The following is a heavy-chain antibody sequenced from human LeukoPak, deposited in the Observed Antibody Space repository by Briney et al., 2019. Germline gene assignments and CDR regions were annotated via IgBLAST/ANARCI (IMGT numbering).Heavy chain of an antibody. CDR3: ARNKEWELLVRY. J-gene: IGHJ4*02. CDR2: IYSGGST. Sequence: GGSLRLSCAASGFTVSSNYMSWVRQAPGKGLEWVSVIYSGGSTYYADSVKGRFTTSRDNSKNTLYLQMNSLRAEDTAVYYCARNKEWELLVRYWGQGTLVTVSS. D-gene: IGHD1-26*01. V-gene: IGHV3-66*02. CDR1: GFTVSSNY.